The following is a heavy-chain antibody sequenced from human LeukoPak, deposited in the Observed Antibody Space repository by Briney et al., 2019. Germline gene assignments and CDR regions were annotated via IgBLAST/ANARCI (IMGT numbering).Heavy chain of an antibody. CDR1: GYSFTNDW. CDR2: VYPGDSRT. V-gene: IGHV5-51*01. CDR3: ARLRYFDITHYFDY. D-gene: IGHD3-9*01. J-gene: IGHJ4*02. Sequence: PGESLKISCKGSGYSFTNDWIGWVRQMPGKGLEWMWIVYPGDSRTTYSPSFEGQVTISADKSVNIAYLQWSSLKASDTAVYYCARLRYFDITHYFDYWGQGTLVTVSS.